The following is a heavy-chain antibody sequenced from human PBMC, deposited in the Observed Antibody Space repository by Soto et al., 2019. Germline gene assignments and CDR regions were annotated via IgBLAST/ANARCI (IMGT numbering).Heavy chain of an antibody. CDR3: ASGSSSWYGDY. CDR1: GGTFSSYA. J-gene: IGHJ4*02. Sequence: QVQLVQSGAEVKKPGSSVKDSCKTSGGTFSSYAISWVRQAPGQGLEWMGGIIPIFGTANYAQNFQGRVTITADESTSTAYMELSGLRSEDTAVYYCASGSSSWYGDYWGQGTLVTVSA. V-gene: IGHV1-69*12. D-gene: IGHD6-13*01. CDR2: IIPIFGTA.